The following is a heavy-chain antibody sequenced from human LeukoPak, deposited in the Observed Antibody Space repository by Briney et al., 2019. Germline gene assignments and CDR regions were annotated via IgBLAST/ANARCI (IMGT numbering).Heavy chain of an antibody. CDR3: ARMGFPNWNDAPFDY. CDR2: ISYDGSNK. J-gene: IGHJ4*02. CDR1: GFTFSSYA. D-gene: IGHD1-1*01. Sequence: GRPLRLSCAASGFTFSSYAMHWVRQAPGKGLEWVAVISYDGSNKYYADSVKGRFTISRDNSKNTLYLQMNSLRAEDTAVYYCARMGFPNWNDAPFDYWSQGTLVTVSS. V-gene: IGHV3-30*04.